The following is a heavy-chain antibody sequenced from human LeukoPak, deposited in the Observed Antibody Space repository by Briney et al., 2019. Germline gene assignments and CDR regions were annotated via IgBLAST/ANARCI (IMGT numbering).Heavy chain of an antibody. Sequence: PSETLSLTCTVSGGSISSYYWSWIRQPPGKGLEWIGYIYYSGNTNYNPSLKSRVTISVDTSKNQFSLKLSSVTAADTAVYYCARLNIIGSSPVHHYDYWGQGTLVTVSS. CDR1: GGSISSYY. V-gene: IGHV4-59*08. CDR2: IYYSGNT. J-gene: IGHJ4*02. D-gene: IGHD6-13*01. CDR3: ARLNIIGSSPVHHYDY.